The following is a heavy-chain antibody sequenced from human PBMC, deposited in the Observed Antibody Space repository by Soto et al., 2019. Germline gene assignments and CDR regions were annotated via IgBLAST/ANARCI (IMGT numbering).Heavy chain of an antibody. CDR1: GFTFSSYG. V-gene: IGHV3-30*18. CDR3: AKDQAPHYYDSSGYYYYYYGMDV. Sequence: GGSLRLSCAASGFTFSSYGMHWVRQAPGKGLEWVAVISYDGSNKYYADSVKGRFTISRDNSKNTLYLQMNSLRAEDTAVYYCAKDQAPHYYDSSGYYYYYYGMDVWGQGTTVTVSS. J-gene: IGHJ6*02. CDR2: ISYDGSNK. D-gene: IGHD3-22*01.